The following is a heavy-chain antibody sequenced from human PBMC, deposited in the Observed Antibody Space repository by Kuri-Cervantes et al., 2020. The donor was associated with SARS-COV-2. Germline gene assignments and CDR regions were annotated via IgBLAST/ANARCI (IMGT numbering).Heavy chain of an antibody. CDR2: TNYIGST. V-gene: IGHV4-59*12. J-gene: IGHJ3*02. D-gene: IGHD4-17*01. CDR1: GGSISSYY. Sequence: SETLSPTCTLSGGSISSYYSSWIRQPPGKGLGWIGYTNYIGSTNYNPSLKSRVTISVDTSKNQFSLTLSSVTAADTAVYYCARPRYGDYGGAFDIWGQGTMVTVSS. CDR3: ARPRYGDYGGAFDI.